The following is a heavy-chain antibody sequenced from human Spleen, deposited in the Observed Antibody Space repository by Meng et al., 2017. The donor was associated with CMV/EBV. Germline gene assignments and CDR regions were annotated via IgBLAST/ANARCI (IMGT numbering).Heavy chain of an antibody. J-gene: IGHJ5*02. CDR3: TSCSSP. CDR1: GFTFSSYA. CDR2: ISYDGSNK. V-gene: IGHV3-30-3*01. Sequence: GGSLRLSCAASGFTFSSYAMHWVRQAPGKGLEWVAVISYDGSNKYYADSVKGRFTISRDNSKNTLYLQMNSLRAEDTAVYYCTSCSSPWGQGTLVTVSS. D-gene: IGHD6-6*01.